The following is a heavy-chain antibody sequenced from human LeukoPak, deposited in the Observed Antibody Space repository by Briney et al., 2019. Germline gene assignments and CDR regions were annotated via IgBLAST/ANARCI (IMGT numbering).Heavy chain of an antibody. CDR1: GFTFSSYS. D-gene: IGHD6-6*01. Sequence: GGSLRLSCAASGFTFSSYSMNWVRQAPGKGLEWVSSISSSSSYIYYADSVKGRFTISRDNAKDSLYLQMNSLRAEDTAVYYCARDGEQLALDYWGQGTLVTVSS. CDR3: ARDGEQLALDY. CDR2: ISSSSSYI. J-gene: IGHJ4*02. V-gene: IGHV3-21*01.